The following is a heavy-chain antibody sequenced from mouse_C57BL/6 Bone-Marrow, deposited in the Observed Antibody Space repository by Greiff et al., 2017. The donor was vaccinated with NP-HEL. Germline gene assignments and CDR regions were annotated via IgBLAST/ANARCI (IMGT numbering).Heavy chain of an antibody. J-gene: IGHJ3*01. D-gene: IGHD2-5*01. CDR2: IDPANGNT. V-gene: IGHV14-3*01. CDR3: ARPAYYSKGPFAY. Sequence: EVQLQESVAELVRPGASVKLSCTASGFNIKNTYMHWVKQRPEQGLEWIGRIDPANGNTKYAPKFQGKATITADTSSNTAYLQLSSLTSEDTAIYYCARPAYYSKGPFAYWGQGTLVTVSA. CDR1: GFNIKNTY.